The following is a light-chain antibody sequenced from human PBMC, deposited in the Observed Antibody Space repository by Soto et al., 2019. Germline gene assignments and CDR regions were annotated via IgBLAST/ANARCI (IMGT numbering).Light chain of an antibody. CDR2: SNN. Sequence: QSVLTQPPSASGTPGQRVFISCSGSSSNIGGTNYAYWYQQLPGAAPKLLMHSNNLRPSGVPERISGYKSGTSASLAISGLRSEDEAVYYCASWDDRLGAVIFGGGTKVTVL. CDR1: SSNIGGTNY. CDR3: ASWDDRLGAVI. J-gene: IGLJ2*01. V-gene: IGLV1-47*02.